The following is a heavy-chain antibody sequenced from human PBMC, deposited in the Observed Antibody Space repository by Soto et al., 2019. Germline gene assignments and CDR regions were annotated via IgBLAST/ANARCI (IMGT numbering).Heavy chain of an antibody. CDR2: ISAYNGNT. J-gene: IGHJ4*02. V-gene: IGHV1-18*01. CDR3: ARGGSPIDS. D-gene: IGHD3-16*01. CDR1: GYTFTNFG. Sequence: QVQLVQSGAEVKKPGASVKVSCKASGYTFTNFGISWVRQAPGQGLEWMGWISAYNGNTNYAQNFQGRVTMTTDTSTSTAYMELRSLGSDATAVDFGARGGSPIDSWGQGTPVTVSS.